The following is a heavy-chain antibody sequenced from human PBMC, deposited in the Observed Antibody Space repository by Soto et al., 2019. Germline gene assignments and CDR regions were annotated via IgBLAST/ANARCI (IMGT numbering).Heavy chain of an antibody. Sequence: QEQLVESGGGVVQPGRSLRLSCAASGFSFRTYAMHWVRQAPGKGLEWVAVISPDGRKEFYVDSVKGRFTISRDNSKNTLYLQMNSPRADDTAMYYCARDNGGYWGQGTLVTVSS. D-gene: IGHD2-8*01. CDR2: ISPDGRKE. CDR3: ARDNGGY. V-gene: IGHV3-30*04. J-gene: IGHJ4*02. CDR1: GFSFRTYA.